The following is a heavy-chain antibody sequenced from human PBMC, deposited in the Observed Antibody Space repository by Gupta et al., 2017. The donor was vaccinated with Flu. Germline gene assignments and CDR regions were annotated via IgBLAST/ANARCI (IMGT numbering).Heavy chain of an antibody. CDR1: GFTFSRYT. CDR3: ARDGTANNFYYTIDV. J-gene: IGHJ6*02. Sequence: EVLLVESGGGLVQPGGSLRLSCAGSGFTFSRYTMIWVRQAPGKGLEWVSSITESGSIYNVESVRSRFTISRDNARNSLYLQMNSLTAEDTAVYYCARDGTANNFYYTIDVWGQGTTVTVSS. V-gene: IGHV3-48*01. CDR2: ITESGSI. D-gene: IGHD6-25*01.